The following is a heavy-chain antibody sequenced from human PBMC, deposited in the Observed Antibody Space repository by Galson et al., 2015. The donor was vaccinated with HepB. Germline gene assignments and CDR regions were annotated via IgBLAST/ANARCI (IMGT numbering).Heavy chain of an antibody. J-gene: IGHJ5*02. CDR2: ISGSGITTI. D-gene: IGHD3-16*01. Sequence: SLRLSCAASGFTFTDYSMTWIRQAPGKGLEWVSYISGSGITTIFYAGSVKGRFTISRDNDKNSLYLQMTSLRAEDTAVYYCARATLGWFDPWGQGTLVTVSS. V-gene: IGHV3-11*01. CDR1: GFTFTDYS. CDR3: ARATLGWFDP.